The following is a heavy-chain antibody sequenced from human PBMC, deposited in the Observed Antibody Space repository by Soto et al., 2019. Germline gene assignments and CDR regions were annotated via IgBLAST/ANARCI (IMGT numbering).Heavy chain of an antibody. V-gene: IGHV1-18*01. D-gene: IGHD3-10*01. CDR2: ISAYNGNT. J-gene: IGHJ5*02. CDR1: GYTFTSYG. CDR3: ARERGSYGSGSYSSWIDP. Sequence: QVQLVQSGAEVKKPGASVKVSCKASGYTFTSYGISWVRQAPGQGLEWMGWISAYNGNTNYAQKLQGRVTMTTDTSTSTAYMQLRSLRSDDTAVYYCARERGSYGSGSYSSWIDPWGQGTLVTVSS.